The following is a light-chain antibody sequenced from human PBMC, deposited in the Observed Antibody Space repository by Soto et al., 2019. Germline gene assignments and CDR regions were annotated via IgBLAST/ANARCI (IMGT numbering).Light chain of an antibody. CDR1: QTIRGL. J-gene: IGKJ5*01. Sequence: EIVLTQSPATLSLSPGERATLSCRTSQTIRGLLNWYQQRPGQAPRLLIYDTSNRATDIPARFSGSGSGTDFILTISSLDPEDFGVYFFQQRHNWPITFGQATRLPIK. CDR3: QQRHNWPIT. CDR2: DTS. V-gene: IGKV3-11*01.